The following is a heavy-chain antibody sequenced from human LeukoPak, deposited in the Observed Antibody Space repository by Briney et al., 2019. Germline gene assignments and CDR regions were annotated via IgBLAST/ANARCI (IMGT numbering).Heavy chain of an antibody. CDR2: ISGKAYGGTT. D-gene: IGHD5-18*01. CDR3: SRDSYGHDPRNSFDY. Sequence: GGSLRLSCIASGFTLGDSSVSWFRQAPGKGLEWVGFISGKAYGGTTEYAASVKGRFTISRDDSKSIAYPQMNSLKTEDTAVYYCSRDSYGHDPRNSFDYWGQGTLVTVSS. J-gene: IGHJ4*02. V-gene: IGHV3-49*03. CDR1: GFTLGDSS.